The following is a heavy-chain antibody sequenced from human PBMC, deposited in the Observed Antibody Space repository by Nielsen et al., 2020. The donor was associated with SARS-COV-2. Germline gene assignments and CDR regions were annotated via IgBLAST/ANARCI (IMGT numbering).Heavy chain of an antibody. V-gene: IGHV4-39*01. CDR2: IYYSGST. CDR1: GGSISSSSYY. D-gene: IGHD2-8*01. J-gene: IGHJ6*02. Sequence: SETLSLTCTVSGGSISSSSYYWGWIRQPPGKGLEWIGSIYYSGSTYYNPSLKSRVTISVDTSKNQFSLKLSSVTAADTAVYYCARHARMVYDPLYYYYGMDVWGQGTTVTVSS. CDR3: ARHARMVYDPLYYYYGMDV.